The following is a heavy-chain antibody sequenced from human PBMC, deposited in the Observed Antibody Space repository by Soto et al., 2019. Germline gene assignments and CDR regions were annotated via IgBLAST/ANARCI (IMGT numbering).Heavy chain of an antibody. J-gene: IGHJ4*02. Sequence: PGGSLRLSCAASGFSFSSYATSWVRQAPGKGLEWVSTMSGTSGTTYYADSVKGRFTISRDNSENTLFLQMNSLRAEDTAIYYCAKEYNWNDYFDFWGQGTPVTVSS. CDR1: GFSFSSYA. CDR2: MSGTSGTT. CDR3: AKEYNWNDYFDF. V-gene: IGHV3-23*01. D-gene: IGHD1-20*01.